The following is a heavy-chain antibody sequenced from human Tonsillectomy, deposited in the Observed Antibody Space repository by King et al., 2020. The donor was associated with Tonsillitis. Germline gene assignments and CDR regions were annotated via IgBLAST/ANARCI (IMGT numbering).Heavy chain of an antibody. CDR2: IVVGSGNT. J-gene: IGHJ4*02. D-gene: IGHD2-2*02. V-gene: IGHV1-58*02. Sequence: MQLVQSGPEVKKPGTSVKVSCKASGFTFTSSAMQWVRQARGQRLEWIGWIVVGSGNTNYAQKFQERVTITRDMSTSTAYMELSSLRSADTAVYYCAALCSSTSCYTGYFDYWGQGTLVTVSS. CDR3: AALCSSTSCYTGYFDY. CDR1: GFTFTSSA.